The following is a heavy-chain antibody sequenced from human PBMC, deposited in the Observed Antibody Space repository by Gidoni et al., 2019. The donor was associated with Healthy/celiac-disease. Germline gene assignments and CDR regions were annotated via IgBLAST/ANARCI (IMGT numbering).Heavy chain of an antibody. J-gene: IGHJ3*02. CDR1: GGSISSGSYF. CDR2: IYTSGST. V-gene: IGHV4-61*02. Sequence: QVQLQESGPGLVKPSQTLSPTCPVSGGSISSGSYFWNWIRQPAGKGLEWIGRIYTSGSTNYNPSLKSRVTISVDTSKNQFSLKLSSVTAADTAMYYCAKTGGAFDIWGQGTMVTVSS. CDR3: AKTGGAFDI.